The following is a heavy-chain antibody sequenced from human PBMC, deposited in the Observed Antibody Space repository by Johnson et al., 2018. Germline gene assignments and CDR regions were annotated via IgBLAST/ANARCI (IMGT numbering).Heavy chain of an antibody. V-gene: IGHV3-30*18. Sequence: QVRLVESGGGVVQPGRSLRLSCAASGFTFSSYGMHWVRQAPGKGLEWVAVISYDGSNKYYADSVKGRFTIARDNSKNTLYLQMNSLRAEDTNVYYCAKASMSSIVVVITAFDIWGQGTMVTVSS. CDR1: GFTFSSYG. J-gene: IGHJ3*02. D-gene: IGHD3-22*01. CDR3: AKASMSSIVVVITAFDI. CDR2: ISYDGSNK.